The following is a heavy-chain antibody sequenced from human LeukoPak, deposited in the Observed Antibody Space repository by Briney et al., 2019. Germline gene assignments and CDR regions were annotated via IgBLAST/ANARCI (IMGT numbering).Heavy chain of an antibody. CDR1: GFTFDDYA. Sequence: GGSLRLSCAASGFTFDDYAMHWVRQAPGKGLEWVSGISWNSGSIGYADSVEGRFTISRDNAKNSLYLQMNSLRAEDTALYYCAKDYGYGVGLRGGFDYWGQGTLVTVSS. CDR3: AKDYGYGVGLRGGFDY. J-gene: IGHJ4*02. D-gene: IGHD4-17*01. CDR2: ISWNSGSI. V-gene: IGHV3-9*01.